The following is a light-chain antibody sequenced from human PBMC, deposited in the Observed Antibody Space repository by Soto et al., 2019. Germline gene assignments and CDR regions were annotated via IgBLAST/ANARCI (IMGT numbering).Light chain of an antibody. J-gene: IGKJ1*01. CDR1: QGIRND. CDR3: LQSYTTPAGT. Sequence: AIQMTQSPSSLSASVGDRVTITCRASQGIRNDLGWYQQKPGKAPKLLIYAASSSQSGVPSRFSGTGSGTDFTLTISSLQPEDFATYDCLQSYTTPAGTFGQGTKVDIK. V-gene: IGKV1-6*01. CDR2: AAS.